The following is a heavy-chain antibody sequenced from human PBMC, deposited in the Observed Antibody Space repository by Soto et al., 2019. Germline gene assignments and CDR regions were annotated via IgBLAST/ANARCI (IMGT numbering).Heavy chain of an antibody. Sequence: EESLNISCKVSGYSFAGYWISWVLQKPGKGLEWMGRIDPSDSQTYYSPSFRGHVTISVTKSITTVFLQWSSLRASDTAMYYCARQIYDSDTGPNFQYYFDSWGQGTPVTVSS. CDR1: GYSFAGYW. CDR2: IDPSDSQT. CDR3: ARQIYDSDTGPNFQYYFDS. V-gene: IGHV5-10-1*01. D-gene: IGHD3-22*01. J-gene: IGHJ4*02.